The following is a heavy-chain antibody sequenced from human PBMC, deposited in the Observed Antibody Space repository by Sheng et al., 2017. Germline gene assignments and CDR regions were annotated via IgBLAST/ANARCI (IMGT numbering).Heavy chain of an antibody. CDR1: GFTFSSYA. CDR2: ISYDGSNK. D-gene: IGHD3-10*01. CDR3: ARDDGSGSSPFFNP. Sequence: QVQLVESGGGVVQPGRSLRLSCAASGFTFSSYAMHWVRQAPGKGLEWVAVISYDGSNKYYADSVKGRFTISRDNSKNTLYLQMNSLRAEDTAVYYCARDDGSGSSPFFNPWGQGTLVTVSS. V-gene: IGHV3-30-3*01. J-gene: IGHJ5*02.